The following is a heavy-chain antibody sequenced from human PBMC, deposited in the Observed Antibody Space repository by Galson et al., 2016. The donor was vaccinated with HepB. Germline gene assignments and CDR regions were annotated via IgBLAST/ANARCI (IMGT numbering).Heavy chain of an antibody. D-gene: IGHD6-19*01. CDR2: ISSSSSTI. V-gene: IGHV3-48*02. J-gene: IGHJ4*02. CDR3: ARDQSDDSSGWAHDGFDY. Sequence: SLRLSCAASGFTFSSYSMNWVRQAPGKGLEWVSYISSSSSTIYYADSVTGRFSVSRDNAKNSLYLQMNSLRDEDTAVYYCARDQSDDSSGWAHDGFDYWGQGTLVTVSS. CDR1: GFTFSSYS.